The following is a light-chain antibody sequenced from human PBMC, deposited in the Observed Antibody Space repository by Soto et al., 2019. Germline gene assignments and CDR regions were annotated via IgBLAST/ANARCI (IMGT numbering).Light chain of an antibody. CDR3: QQSYSIPLT. J-gene: IGKJ4*01. CDR1: QSISNY. V-gene: IGKV1-39*01. Sequence: DIQMTQSPSSLSASVGDRVTITCRASQSISNYLNWYQRKPGKAPEFLIYAASSLQSGVPSRFSGSGSGTDFTLTISSLQPEDFATYYCQQSYSIPLTFGGGTKVEMK. CDR2: AAS.